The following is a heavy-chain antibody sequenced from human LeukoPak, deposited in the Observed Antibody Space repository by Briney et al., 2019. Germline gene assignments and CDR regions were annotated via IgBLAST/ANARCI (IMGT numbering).Heavy chain of an antibody. D-gene: IGHD5-24*01. V-gene: IGHV1-69*13. J-gene: IGHJ4*02. CDR2: IIPIFGTA. CDR3: ARPRDGYNLFFDY. CDR1: GGTFSSYA. Sequence: GASVKVSCKASGGTFSSYAISWVRQAPGQGLEWMGGIIPIFGTANYAQKFQGRVTITADESTSTVYMELSSLRSEDTAVYYCARPRDGYNLFFDYWGQGTLVTVSS.